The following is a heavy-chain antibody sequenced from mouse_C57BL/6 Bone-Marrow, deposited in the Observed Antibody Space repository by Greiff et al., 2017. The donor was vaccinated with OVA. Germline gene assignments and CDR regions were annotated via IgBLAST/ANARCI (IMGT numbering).Heavy chain of an antibody. CDR2: IYPRSGNT. CDR1: GYTFTSYG. V-gene: IGHV1-81*01. CDR3: ERYSYGSIRYAMDY. Sequence: QVLLQQSGAELARPGASVKLSCKASGYTFTSYGISWVKQRTGQGLEWIGEIYPRSGNTYYNEKFKGKATLTADTSSSTTYMELHSLTSEDSAVYFCERYSYGSIRYAMDYWGQGTSVTVSS. J-gene: IGHJ4*01. D-gene: IGHD1-1*01.